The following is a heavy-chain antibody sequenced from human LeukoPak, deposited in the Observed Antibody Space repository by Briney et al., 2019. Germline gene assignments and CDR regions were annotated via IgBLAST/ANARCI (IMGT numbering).Heavy chain of an antibody. D-gene: IGHD2-15*01. CDR2: TKPDGSVE. CDR3: ARDGGLNTSFDY. J-gene: IGHJ4*02. Sequence: GGSLRLSCAASGFTLRNYWMGSVREAPGKGLEWWANTKPDGSVEYYADSVRGRFTTSRDNANNLLYLQMNRLRAEGTAVYYCARDGGLNTSFDYWGQGTLVTVSS. V-gene: IGHV3-7*01. CDR1: GFTLRNYW.